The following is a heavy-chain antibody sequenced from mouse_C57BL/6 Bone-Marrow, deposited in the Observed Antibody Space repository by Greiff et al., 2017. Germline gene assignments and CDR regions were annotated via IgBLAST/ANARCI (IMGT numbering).Heavy chain of an antibody. CDR1: GFNIKDYY. Sequence: EVQLQQSGAELVRPGASVKLSCTASGFNIKDYYMHWVKQRPEQGLEWIGRIDPEDGDTESAPKFQGKATMTADTSSNTAYLQLSRLTSEDTAVYYCTTAAFYGSSPSYFDYWGQGTTLTVSS. CDR3: TTAAFYGSSPSYFDY. CDR2: IDPEDGDT. D-gene: IGHD1-1*01. J-gene: IGHJ2*01. V-gene: IGHV14-1*01.